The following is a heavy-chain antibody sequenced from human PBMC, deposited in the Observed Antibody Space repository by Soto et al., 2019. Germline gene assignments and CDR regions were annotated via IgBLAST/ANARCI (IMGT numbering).Heavy chain of an antibody. V-gene: IGHV6-1*01. Sequence: SQTLLLTCAISGDSVSTNSAAWNWIRQSPSRGLKWLGRTYYRSKWYSDYAVSVKSRITINPDTSKNQFSLQLNSVTPEDTVLYYCARRKVAGATYAFDVWGQGTMVTVSS. CDR1: GDSVSTNSAA. CDR2: TYYRSKWYS. D-gene: IGHD5-12*01. J-gene: IGHJ3*01. CDR3: ARRKVAGATYAFDV.